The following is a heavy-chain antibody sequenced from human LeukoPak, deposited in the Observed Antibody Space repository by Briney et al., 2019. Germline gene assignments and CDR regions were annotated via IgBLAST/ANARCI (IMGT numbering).Heavy chain of an antibody. J-gene: IGHJ5*02. V-gene: IGHV4-59*01. CDR2: IYYSGST. Sequence: SETLSLTCTVSGGSISSYYWSWIRQPPGKGLEWMGYIYYSGSTNYNPSLKSRVTISVDTSKNQFSLKLSSVTAADTAVYYCARDSSTFGFDPWGKGTLVTVSS. D-gene: IGHD5/OR15-5a*01. CDR3: ARDSSTFGFDP. CDR1: GGSISSYY.